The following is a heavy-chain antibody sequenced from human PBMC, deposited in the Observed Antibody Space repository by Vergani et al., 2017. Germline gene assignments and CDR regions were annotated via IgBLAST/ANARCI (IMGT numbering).Heavy chain of an antibody. CDR2: ISYDGSNK. V-gene: IGHV3-30*18. J-gene: IGHJ4*02. CDR1: GFTFSSYG. CDR3: AKLLGVTGATTDFDY. Sequence: QVQLVESGGGVVQPGRSLRLSCAASGFTFSSYGMHWVRQAPGKGLEWVAVISYDGSNKYYADSVQGRFTISRDNSKNTLYLQMNSLRAEDTAVYYCAKLLGVTGATTDFDYWGQGTLVTVSS. D-gene: IGHD1-20*01.